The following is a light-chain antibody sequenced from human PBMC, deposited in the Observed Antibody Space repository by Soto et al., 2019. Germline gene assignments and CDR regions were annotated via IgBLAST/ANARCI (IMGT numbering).Light chain of an antibody. V-gene: IGKV3-15*01. CDR1: QTVSSI. CDR3: QQYSAWPLT. Sequence: EIVMTQSPATLSVSPGARATLFCSASQTVSSILLAWYQQKPGQAPRLLIHGASTRATGIPARFTGSGSGTEFTLTISSLQSEDFAVYYGQQYSAWPLTFGGGTKVEIK. CDR2: GAS. J-gene: IGKJ4*01.